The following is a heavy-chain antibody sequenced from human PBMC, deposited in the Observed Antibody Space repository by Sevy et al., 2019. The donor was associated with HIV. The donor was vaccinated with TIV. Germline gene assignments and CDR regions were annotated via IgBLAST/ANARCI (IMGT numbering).Heavy chain of an antibody. CDR1: GFSVSSNY. Sequence: GGSLRLSCAASGFSVSSNYMSWVRQAPGKGLEWVSVIYRGGSTYYADAVKGRFTISRDNSKNTLYLQMNSLRAEDTAVYYCARDGGGCSGGSCYSSLSFDYWGQGSLVTVSS. J-gene: IGHJ4*02. CDR3: ARDGGGCSGGSCYSSLSFDY. V-gene: IGHV3-53*01. CDR2: IYRGGST. D-gene: IGHD2-15*01.